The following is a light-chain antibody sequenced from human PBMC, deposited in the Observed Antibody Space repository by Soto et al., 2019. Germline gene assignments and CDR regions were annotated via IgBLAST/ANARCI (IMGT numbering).Light chain of an antibody. J-gene: IGLJ1*01. CDR1: SSDIGGYNY. CDR2: AVT. CDR3: SSYTSSNTIV. Sequence: QSALTQPASVSGSPGQSITISCTGGSSDIGGYNYVSWFQQHPGKAPKLMIYAVTNRPSGVSNRFSGSKSGSTASLTISGLQAEDEADYYCSSYTSSNTIVFGTGTKVTAL. V-gene: IGLV2-14*01.